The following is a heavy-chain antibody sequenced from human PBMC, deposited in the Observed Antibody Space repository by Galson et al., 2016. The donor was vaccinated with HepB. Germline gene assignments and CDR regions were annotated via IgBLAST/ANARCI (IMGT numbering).Heavy chain of an antibody. CDR1: GFSLSTSGVG. CDR2: IYWDDDK. CDR3: THRPGGYTHGGPFFAL. Sequence: PALVNPTQTLTLTCTFSGFSLSTSGVGVGWVRQPPGKVLEWLALIYWDDDKRFSPFLENRLTITKDTSKNQVVLTMTNVDPVDTATYYFTHRPGGYTHGGPFFALWGHGTLVTVSS. J-gene: IGHJ2*01. V-gene: IGHV2-5*02. D-gene: IGHD5-12*01.